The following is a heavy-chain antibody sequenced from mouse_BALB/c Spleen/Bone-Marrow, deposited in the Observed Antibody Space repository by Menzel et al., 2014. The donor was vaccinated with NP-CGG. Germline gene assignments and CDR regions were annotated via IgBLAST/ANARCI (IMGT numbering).Heavy chain of an antibody. J-gene: IGHJ3*01. CDR1: GYTFTGYY. CDR3: TRSNGNWFAY. V-gene: IGHV1S81*02. Sequence: VKLMESGAELVKPGASVKLSCKASGYTFTGYYMYWVKQRPGQGLEWIGEINPSNGGTNFNEKFKNKATLTVDKSSSTAYMQLSSLIFEDSAVYYCTRSNGNWFAYWGQGTLVTVSA. D-gene: IGHD2-1*01. CDR2: INPSNGGT.